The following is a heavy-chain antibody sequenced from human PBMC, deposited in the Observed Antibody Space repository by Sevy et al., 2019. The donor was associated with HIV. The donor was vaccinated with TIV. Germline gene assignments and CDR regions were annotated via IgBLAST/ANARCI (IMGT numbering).Heavy chain of an antibody. CDR2: LIGGGSRT. CDR3: ARDNRIQEGPFDY. J-gene: IGHJ4*02. D-gene: IGHD5-18*01. Sequence: GGSLRLSCAASGFSFSNYAMSWVRQAPGKGLEWVSTLIGGGSRTYYADSVTGRFTISRDNSRNTLYLQMNSLRAEDTAVYYCARDNRIQEGPFDYWGQGTLVTVSS. V-gene: IGHV3-23*01. CDR1: GFSFSNYA.